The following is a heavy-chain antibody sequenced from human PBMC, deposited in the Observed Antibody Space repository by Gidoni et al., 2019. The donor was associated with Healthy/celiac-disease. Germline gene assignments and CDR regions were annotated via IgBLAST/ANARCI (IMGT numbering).Heavy chain of an antibody. Sequence: EVQLLESGGGLVQPGGSLILSCAASGFTFSSYAMSWVRQAPGKGLGWVSDISGSGGSTYYADSVKGRFTISRDNSKNTLYLQMNSLRAEDTAVYYCAKDQELRWFDPWGQGTLVTVSS. V-gene: IGHV3-23*01. CDR1: GFTFSSYA. D-gene: IGHD2-21*01. J-gene: IGHJ5*02. CDR3: AKDQELRWFDP. CDR2: ISGSGGST.